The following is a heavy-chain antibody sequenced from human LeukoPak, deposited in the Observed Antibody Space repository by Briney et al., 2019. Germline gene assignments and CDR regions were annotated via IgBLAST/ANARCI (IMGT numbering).Heavy chain of an antibody. V-gene: IGHV4-34*01. CDR2: INHSGST. CDR1: GGSFSGYY. J-gene: IGHJ4*02. CDR3: ARGLRVTSRYFDY. Sequence: KASETLSLTCAVYGGSFSGYYWSWLRQPPGKGLEWIGEINHSGSTHYNPSLKSRVTISVDTSKNQFSLKLSSVTAADTAVYYCARGLRVTSRYFDYWGQGTLVTVSS. D-gene: IGHD2-21*02.